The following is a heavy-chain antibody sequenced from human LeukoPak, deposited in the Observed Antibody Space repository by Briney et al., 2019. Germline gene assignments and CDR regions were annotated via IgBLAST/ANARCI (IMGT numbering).Heavy chain of an antibody. D-gene: IGHD1-26*01. CDR3: TRDLGGRSGY. CDR2: IDEDGRIT. J-gene: IGHJ4*02. CDR1: GFAFETYW. V-gene: IGHV3-74*01. Sequence: PGGSLRLSCTASGFAFETYWMHWVRHVPGKGLVWVSRIDEDGRITNYADSVNGRFSISRDNAKNTLYLQMNSLRDEDTALYYCTRDLGGRSGYWGQGTLVTVSA.